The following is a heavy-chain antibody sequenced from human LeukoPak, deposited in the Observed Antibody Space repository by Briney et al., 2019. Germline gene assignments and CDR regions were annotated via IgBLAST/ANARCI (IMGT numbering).Heavy chain of an antibody. V-gene: IGHV1-18*01. CDR2: ISVYNGNT. D-gene: IGHD3-22*01. CDR1: GYIFTSYG. Sequence: ASVKVSCKASGYIFTSYGISWVRQAPGQGLEWMGWISVYNGNTNYAQKLQGRVTMTTDTSASTAYMELSSLRSEDTAVYYCARDLTSIRPEYYYDSSGYSPFDYWGQGTLVTVSS. CDR3: ARDLTSIRPEYYYDSSGYSPFDY. J-gene: IGHJ4*02.